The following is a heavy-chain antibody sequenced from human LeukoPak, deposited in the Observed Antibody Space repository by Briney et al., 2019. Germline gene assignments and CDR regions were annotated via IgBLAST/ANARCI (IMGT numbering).Heavy chain of an antibody. V-gene: IGHV3-74*01. CDR3: KIAVVGLGFDY. J-gene: IGHJ4*02. CDR2: INSEGRRT. Sequence: GGALRLSCAASGFTFSSYWMDWLRQAPGKGLVWVSRINSEGRRTDYADSVKRRFTISRDNANNTLYLQLNSLRAEDTAVYYCKIAVVGLGFDYWGQGTLVTVSS. CDR1: GFTFSSYW. D-gene: IGHD6-19*01.